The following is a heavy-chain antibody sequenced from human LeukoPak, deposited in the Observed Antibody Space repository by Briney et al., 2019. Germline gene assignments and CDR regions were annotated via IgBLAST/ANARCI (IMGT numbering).Heavy chain of an antibody. D-gene: IGHD3-9*01. J-gene: IGHJ6*02. CDR1: GFTFDDFA. CDR3: AKAAYDLLTGYYSYYYYAMDV. V-gene: IGHV3-43*02. Sequence: GGSLRLSCATSGFTFDDFAMHWVRQVPGKGLEWVSLISAGGDKTYYADSVKGRFTISRDNRKKSLYLQMNSLTTDDTVFYYCAKAAYDLLTGYYSYYYYAMDVWGQGTTVAVSS. CDR2: ISAGGDKT.